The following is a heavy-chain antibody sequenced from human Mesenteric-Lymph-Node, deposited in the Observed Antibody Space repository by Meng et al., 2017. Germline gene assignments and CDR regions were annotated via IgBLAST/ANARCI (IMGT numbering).Heavy chain of an antibody. CDR1: GFTFSAYG. D-gene: IGHD3-9*01. CDR2: ISYGGTYK. J-gene: IGHJ4*02. V-gene: IGHV3-30*18. CDR3: AKWSGNTLPGYYFDS. Sequence: QVQLVESGGGVVQPGRSLRLSCAASGFTFSAYGMHWVRQAPGKGLEWVALISYGGTYKYYADSVKGRFTISRDDSKNTLYLQMNSLRAEDTAVYYCAKWSGNTLPGYYFDSWGQGTLVTVSS.